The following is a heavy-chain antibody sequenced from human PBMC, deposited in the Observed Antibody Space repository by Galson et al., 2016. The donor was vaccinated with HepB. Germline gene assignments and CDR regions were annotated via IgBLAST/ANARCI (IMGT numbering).Heavy chain of an antibody. V-gene: IGHV3-72*01. J-gene: IGHJ4*02. D-gene: IGHD1-1*01. CDR2: IRNKANSYTT. Sequence: LSCAASGFTFSDYFMDWVRQAPGEGLEWVGRIRNKANSYTTEYAASVKGRFTISRDDSKNSLYLQMNSLKTEDTAVYYCARGGTGTTTPFEYWGQGTLFTVSS. CDR3: ARGGTGTTTPFEY. CDR1: GFTFSDYF.